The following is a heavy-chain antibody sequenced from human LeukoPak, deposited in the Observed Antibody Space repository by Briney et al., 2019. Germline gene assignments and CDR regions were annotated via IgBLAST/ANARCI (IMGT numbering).Heavy chain of an antibody. J-gene: IGHJ3*02. V-gene: IGHV4-34*01. Sequence: SETLTLPCAVYGGSFSGYYWSWTRHPPGKGLEWIGEIDHSGSTNYDPSPKSRVTISVDTSKNQFSLKLSSVTAADTAVYYCARGRAAKLYAFDIWGQGTMVTVSS. CDR2: IDHSGST. D-gene: IGHD6-13*01. CDR3: ARGRAAKLYAFDI. CDR1: GGSFSGYY.